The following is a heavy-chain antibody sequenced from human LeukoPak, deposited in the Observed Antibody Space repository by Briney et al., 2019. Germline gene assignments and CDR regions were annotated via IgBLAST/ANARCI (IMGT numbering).Heavy chain of an antibody. V-gene: IGHV1-3*01. J-gene: IGHJ4*02. CDR3: AREIDRDDYNRFFDY. CDR1: GYTFSTYT. D-gene: IGHD5-24*01. CDR2: INAGNGNT. Sequence: ASVKVSCKASGYTFSTYTMHWVRQAPGQRLEWMGWINAGNGNTKYSQKFPGRVSITRDTSASTAYMEMSSLRCEDTAVYYCAREIDRDDYNRFFDYWGQGTLVTVSS.